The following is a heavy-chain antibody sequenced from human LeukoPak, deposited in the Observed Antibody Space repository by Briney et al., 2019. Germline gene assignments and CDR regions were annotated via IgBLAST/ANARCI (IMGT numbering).Heavy chain of an antibody. V-gene: IGHV1-69*01. D-gene: IGHD3-9*01. Sequence: GSSVTVSCKASGGTFSSYAISWVRQAPGQGLEWMGGIVPIFGTANYAQKFQGRVTITADESTSTAYMELSSLRSEDTAVYYCATSLVVDILTGARLYWGQGTLVTVSS. CDR2: IVPIFGTA. CDR1: GGTFSSYA. J-gene: IGHJ4*02. CDR3: ATSLVVDILTGARLY.